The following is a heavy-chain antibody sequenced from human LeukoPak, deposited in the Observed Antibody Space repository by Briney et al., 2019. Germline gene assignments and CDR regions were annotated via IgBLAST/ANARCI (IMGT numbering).Heavy chain of an antibody. J-gene: IGHJ4*02. Sequence: PSETLSLTCTVSGDSLSSSSGYYWGWVRQPPGKGLEWIGRIYFTGNTYSNPSLKGRPTMSVDTSKNQFSLKLNSVTAADTALYYCARHGTWYTGPFDYWGQGALITVSS. D-gene: IGHD6-13*01. CDR2: IYFTGNT. CDR3: ARHGTWYTGPFDY. CDR1: GDSLSSSSGYY. V-gene: IGHV4-39*01.